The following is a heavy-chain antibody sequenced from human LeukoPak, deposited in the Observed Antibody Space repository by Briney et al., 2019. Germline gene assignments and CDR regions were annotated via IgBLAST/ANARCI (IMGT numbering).Heavy chain of an antibody. J-gene: IGHJ6*03. CDR3: ARDERYFDWLLLTYYYYYMDV. Sequence: GGSLRLSCAASGFTFSSYSMNWVRQAPGKGLEWVSFISRSSSYIYYVESVKGRFTISRDNAKNSLYLQMNSLRAEDTAVYYCARDERYFDWLLLTYYYYYMDVWAKGPRSPSP. D-gene: IGHD3-9*01. CDR2: ISRSSSYI. CDR1: GFTFSSYS. V-gene: IGHV3-21*01.